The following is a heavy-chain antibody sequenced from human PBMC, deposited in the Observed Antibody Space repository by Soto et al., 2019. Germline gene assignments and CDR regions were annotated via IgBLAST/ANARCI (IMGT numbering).Heavy chain of an antibody. Sequence: SVKVSCKASGGTFSSYAISWVRQAPGQGLEWMGGIIPIFGTANYAQKFQGRVTITADESTSTAYMELSSLRSEDTAVYYCAYSDTAMVNEYYYGMAVWGQGTTVSVSS. J-gene: IGHJ6*02. V-gene: IGHV1-69*13. CDR3: AYSDTAMVNEYYYGMAV. CDR1: GGTFSSYA. CDR2: IIPIFGTA. D-gene: IGHD5-18*01.